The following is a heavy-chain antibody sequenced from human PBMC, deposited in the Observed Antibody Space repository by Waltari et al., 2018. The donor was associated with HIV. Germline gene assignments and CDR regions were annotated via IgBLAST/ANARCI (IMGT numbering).Heavy chain of an antibody. CDR2: ISGRGDIT. D-gene: IGHD3-16*01. J-gene: IGHJ5*01. V-gene: IGHV3-23*01. Sequence: VQPGGSLRLSCAASGFPFDTYAMNWVRQAPGKRLEWVSAISGRGDITYSAASVKVRFTISRDNSKNTVFLQMRSLRAEETAVYYCAKDLGDYVWGMVTGAHVDSWGQGTLVTVSS. CDR1: GFPFDTYA. CDR3: AKDLGDYVWGMVTGAHVDS.